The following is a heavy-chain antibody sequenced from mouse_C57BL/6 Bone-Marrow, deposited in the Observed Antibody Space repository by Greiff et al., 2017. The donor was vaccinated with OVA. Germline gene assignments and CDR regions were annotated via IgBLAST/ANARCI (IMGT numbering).Heavy chain of an antibody. D-gene: IGHD2-1*01. J-gene: IGHJ1*03. CDR1: GFTFSDFY. Sequence: DVMLVESGGGLVQSGRSLRLSCATSGFTFSDFYMEWVRQAPGKGLEWIAASRNKANDYTTEYSASVKGRFIVSRDTSQSILYLQMNALRAEDTAIYYCARDAEGNYWYFDVWGTGTTVTVSS. V-gene: IGHV7-1*01. CDR3: ARDAEGNYWYFDV. CDR2: SRNKANDYTT.